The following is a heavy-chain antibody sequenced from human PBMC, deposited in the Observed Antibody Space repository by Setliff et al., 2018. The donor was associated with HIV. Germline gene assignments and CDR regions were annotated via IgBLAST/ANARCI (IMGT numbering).Heavy chain of an antibody. V-gene: IGHV1-69*05. Sequence: SVKVSCKVSGDTFNNYGLNWVRQAPGQGLEWMGGIIPIFKSADYAQKFQGRVTITTDESTSTAYMVLSSLKSEDTAIYYCARTSGDAYNYEGAFDVWGQGTLVTVSS. D-gene: IGHD5-12*01. CDR1: GDTFNNYG. CDR2: IIPIFKSA. CDR3: ARTSGDAYNYEGAFDV. J-gene: IGHJ3*01.